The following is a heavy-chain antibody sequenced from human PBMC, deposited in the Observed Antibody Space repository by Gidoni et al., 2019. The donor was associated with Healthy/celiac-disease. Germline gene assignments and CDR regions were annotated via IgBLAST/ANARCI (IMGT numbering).Heavy chain of an antibody. V-gene: IGHV3-7*03. J-gene: IGHJ4*02. CDR3: GTNTKPTNWNYVGY. D-gene: IGHD1-1*01. CDR2: IKQDGSEK. Sequence: EVQLVESGGGLVQPGGSLRLSCAASGFTFRSYWMSWVRQAPGKGLEWVANIKQDGSEKYYVDSVKGRFTISRDNAKNSLYLQMNSLRAEDTAVYYCGTNTKPTNWNYVGYWGQGTLVTVSS. CDR1: GFTFRSYW.